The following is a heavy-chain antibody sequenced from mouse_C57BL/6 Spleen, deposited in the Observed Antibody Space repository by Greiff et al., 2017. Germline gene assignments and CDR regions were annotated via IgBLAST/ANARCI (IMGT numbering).Heavy chain of an antibody. Sequence: QVQLKQSGAELARPGASVKMSCKASGYTFTSYTMHWVKQRPGQGLEWIGYINPSSGYTKYNQKFKDKATLTADKSSSTAYMQLSSLTSEDSAVYYCARSYDYDGGAMDYWGQGTSVTVSS. J-gene: IGHJ4*01. CDR2: INPSSGYT. D-gene: IGHD2-4*01. V-gene: IGHV1-4*01. CDR3: ARSYDYDGGAMDY. CDR1: GYTFTSYT.